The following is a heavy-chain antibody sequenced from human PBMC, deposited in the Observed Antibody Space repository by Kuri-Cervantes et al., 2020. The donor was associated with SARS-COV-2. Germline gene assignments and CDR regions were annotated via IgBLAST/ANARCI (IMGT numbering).Heavy chain of an antibody. V-gene: IGHV3-30*02. CDR2: IRLDGNNK. CDR3: ARDLLMTLHSHYFDY. CDR1: GFTFSDAW. Sequence: GESLKISCVASGFTFSDAWMSWVRQTPGKGLEWVSFIRLDGNNKYYAESVKGRFTISRDNSKNTLYLQMNSLRAEDTAVYYCARDLLMTLHSHYFDYWGQGTLVTVSS. J-gene: IGHJ4*02. D-gene: IGHD2-21*01.